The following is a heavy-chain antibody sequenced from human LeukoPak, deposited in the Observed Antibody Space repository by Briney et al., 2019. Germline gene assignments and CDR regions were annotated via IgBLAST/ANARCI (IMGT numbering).Heavy chain of an antibody. CDR3: AKDYYDYVWGSLRPIFDY. CDR2: ISGCGGST. J-gene: IGHJ4*02. Sequence: EGSLRLSCAASGSTFSSYAMSWVRQAPGKGLEWVSAISGCGGSTYYADSVKGRLTISRDNSKNTLYLQMNSLRAEDTAVYYCAKDYYDYVWGSLRPIFDYWGQGTLVTVSS. V-gene: IGHV3-23*01. CDR1: GSTFSSYA. D-gene: IGHD3-16*01.